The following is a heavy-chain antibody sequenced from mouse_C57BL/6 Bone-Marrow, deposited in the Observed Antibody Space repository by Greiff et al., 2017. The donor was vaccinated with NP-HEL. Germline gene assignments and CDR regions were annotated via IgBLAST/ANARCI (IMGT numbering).Heavy chain of an antibody. CDR1: GYTFTSYW. V-gene: IGHV1-69*01. CDR3: ARWGYSNYVGEWFAD. Sequence: QVQLQQPGAELVMPGASVKLSCKASGYTFTSYWMHWVKQRPGQGLEWIGEIDPSDSYTNSNQKFKGKSTLTVDKSSSTAYMQLSSLTSEDSAVYDGARWGYSNYVGEWFADWGQGTLVTVSA. D-gene: IGHD2-5*01. CDR2: IDPSDSYT. J-gene: IGHJ3*01.